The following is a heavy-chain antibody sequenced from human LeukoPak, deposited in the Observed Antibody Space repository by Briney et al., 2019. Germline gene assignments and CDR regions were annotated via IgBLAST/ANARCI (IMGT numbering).Heavy chain of an antibody. V-gene: IGHV1-2*06. Sequence: GASVKVSCKASGYTFTGYYMHWVRLAPGQGLEWMGRINPNSGGTNYAQKFQGRVTMTRDTSISTAYMELSRLRSDDTAVYYCARELRGSRYKPDYWGQGTLVTVSS. CDR2: INPNSGGT. D-gene: IGHD3-10*01. J-gene: IGHJ4*02. CDR3: ARELRGSRYKPDY. CDR1: GYTFTGYY.